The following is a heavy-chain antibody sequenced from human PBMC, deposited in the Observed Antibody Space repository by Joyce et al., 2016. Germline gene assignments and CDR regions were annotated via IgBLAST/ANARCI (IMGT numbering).Heavy chain of an antibody. D-gene: IGHD3-10*01. CDR1: GDSVSSNNW. CDR2: VFRTGST. J-gene: IGHJ3*02. V-gene: IGHV4-4*02. Sequence: QVQLQESGPGLVKPSGTLSLTCAVSGDSVSSNNWWIWVRQPPGKGLQWVGEVFRTGSTKYNPSLKSRLTISMDKSKNDFSLRLSSVTAADTAIYYCSRQDFGAFDIWGQGTLVTVSS. CDR3: SRQDFGAFDI.